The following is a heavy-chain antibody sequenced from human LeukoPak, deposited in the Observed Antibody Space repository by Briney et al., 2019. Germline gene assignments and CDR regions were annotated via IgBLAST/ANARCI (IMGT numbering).Heavy chain of an antibody. CDR2: ISAYNGNT. J-gene: IGHJ4*02. D-gene: IGHD3-22*01. CDR3: ARDSGAMIAGDDFDY. V-gene: IGHV1-18*01. CDR1: GYTFTSYG. Sequence: GASVKVSCKASGYTFTSYGISWVRQAPGQGLEWMGWISAYNGNTNYAQKLQGRVTMTTDTSTSTAYMELRSLRSDDTAVYYCARDSGAMIAGDDFDYWGQGTLVTVSS.